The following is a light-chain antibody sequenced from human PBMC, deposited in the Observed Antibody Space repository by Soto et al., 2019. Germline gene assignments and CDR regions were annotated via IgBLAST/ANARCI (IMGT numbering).Light chain of an antibody. CDR1: STDVGSYNR. J-gene: IGLJ2*01. CDR3: SSYPSSNSVV. CDR2: EVS. Sequence: QSALTQPASVSGSPGQSVTISCTGTSTDVGSYNRVSWYQQSPGTAPKLMIYEVSYRPSGVPDRFSGSKSGNTASLTISGLQAEDEADYSCSSYPSSNSVVFGGGTKLTVL. V-gene: IGLV2-18*02.